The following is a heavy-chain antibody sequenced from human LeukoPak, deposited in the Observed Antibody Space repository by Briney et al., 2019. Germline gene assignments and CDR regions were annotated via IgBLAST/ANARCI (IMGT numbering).Heavy chain of an antibody. CDR2: IYTSGGT. D-gene: IGHD3-9*01. J-gene: IGHJ6*03. V-gene: IGHV4-4*07. CDR1: GGSISSYY. CDR3: ARPLSERIDSHYYMDV. Sequence: PSETLSLTCTVSGGSISSYYWSWIRQPAGKGLEWIGRIYTSGGTNYNPSLKSRVTMSVDTSKNQFSLKLSSVTAADTAVYYCARPLSERIDSHYYMDVWGKGTTVTVSS.